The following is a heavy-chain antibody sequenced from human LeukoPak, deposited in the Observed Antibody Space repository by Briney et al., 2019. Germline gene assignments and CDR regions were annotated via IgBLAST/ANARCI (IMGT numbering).Heavy chain of an antibody. Sequence: SETLSLTCTVSGGSISSYYWSWIRQPPGKGLEWIGYIYYSGSTYYNPSLKSRVTISVDTSKNQFSLKLSSVTAADTAVYYCARVYSNPTINWFDPWGQGTLVTVSS. D-gene: IGHD4-11*01. CDR1: GGSISSYY. V-gene: IGHV4-30-4*01. CDR2: IYYSGST. CDR3: ARVYSNPTINWFDP. J-gene: IGHJ5*02.